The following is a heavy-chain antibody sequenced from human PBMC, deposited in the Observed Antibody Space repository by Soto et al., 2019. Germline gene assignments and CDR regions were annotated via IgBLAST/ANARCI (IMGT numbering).Heavy chain of an antibody. CDR2: FYYSGST. CDR1: GGSISSGPYS. D-gene: IGHD2-2*01. J-gene: IGHJ6*02. Sequence: QLQLQESSPGLVKPSETLSLTCTVSGGSISSGPYSWGWILQPPEKGLEWIGTFYYSGSTYYNPSLESRVTISVDTSKNQFSLKVSSVTAADTAMYYCAILGGYCSGTSCYGYYGMDVWGQGTTVTVSS. V-gene: IGHV4-39*01. CDR3: AILGGYCSGTSCYGYYGMDV.